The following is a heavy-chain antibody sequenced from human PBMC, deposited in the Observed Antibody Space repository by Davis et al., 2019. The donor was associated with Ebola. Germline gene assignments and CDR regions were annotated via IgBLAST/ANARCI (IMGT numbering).Heavy chain of an antibody. V-gene: IGHV1-58*02. CDR1: GFTFSSSA. Sequence: SVKVSCKAYGFTFSSSAMQWVRQARGQRLEWIGGIVVGSGNTNYAQKFRERLTMTRDMSTGTAYMELRSLRFEDTAKYYCAASAGTVGKFDLWGQGTLVTVSS. D-gene: IGHD1-14*01. J-gene: IGHJ5*02. CDR2: IVVGSGNT. CDR3: AASAGTVGKFDL.